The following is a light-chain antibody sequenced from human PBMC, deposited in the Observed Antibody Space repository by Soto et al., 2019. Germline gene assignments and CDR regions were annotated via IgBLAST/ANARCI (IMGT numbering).Light chain of an antibody. J-gene: IGLJ1*01. V-gene: IGLV2-23*02. CDR1: SRDIGTSNL. Sequence: QSVLTQPASVSGSPGQSITISCTGSSRDIGTSNLVSWYQQYPGKAPKLIIYEVTKRPSGISYRFSGSKSGNTASLTISGLQPEDEATYYCYSFTGISTSLFVLGTGIKVTVL. CDR3: YSFTGISTSLFV. CDR2: EVT.